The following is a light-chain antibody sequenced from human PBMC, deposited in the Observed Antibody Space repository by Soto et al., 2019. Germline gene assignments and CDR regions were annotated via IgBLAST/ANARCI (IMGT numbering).Light chain of an antibody. V-gene: IGKV2-29*01. CDR1: QSLLHSDGKTY. CDR2: EVS. CDR3: QHLRTYPFS. Sequence: DIVMTQTPLSLSVTPGQPASISCKSSQSLLHSDGKTYLYWYLQKPGQSPQLLIYEVSSRFSGVPDRFSGSGSGTDFTLTINNLQAEDFATYYCQHLRTYPFSFGQGTKVDIK. J-gene: IGKJ2*03.